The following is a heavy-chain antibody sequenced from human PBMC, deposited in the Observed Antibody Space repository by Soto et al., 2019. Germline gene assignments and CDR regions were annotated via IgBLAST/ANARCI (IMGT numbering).Heavy chain of an antibody. CDR1: GFTFSSYA. CDR2: ISGSGTNT. Sequence: GGSLRLSCAASGFTFSSYAMSWVRQAPGKGLEWVSSISGSGTNTYYADSVRGRFTISSDNSKNTLYLQMNSLRVEDTAVYYCAKCSFGGSYYFPFDYWGQG. V-gene: IGHV3-23*01. CDR3: AKCSFGGSYYFPFDY. D-gene: IGHD1-26*01. J-gene: IGHJ4*02.